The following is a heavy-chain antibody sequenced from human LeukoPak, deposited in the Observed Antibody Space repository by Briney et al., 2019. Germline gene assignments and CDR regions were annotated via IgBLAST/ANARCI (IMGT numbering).Heavy chain of an antibody. CDR1: GGSFSGYY. D-gene: IGHD1-26*01. J-gene: IGHJ4*02. CDR3: ARGYSGSYIDY. Sequence: SETLSLICAVYGGSFSGYYWSWIRQPPGKGLEWIGEINHSGSTNYNPSLKSRVTISVDTSKNQFSLKLSSVTAADTAVYYCARGYSGSYIDYWGQGTLVTVSS. CDR2: INHSGST. V-gene: IGHV4-34*01.